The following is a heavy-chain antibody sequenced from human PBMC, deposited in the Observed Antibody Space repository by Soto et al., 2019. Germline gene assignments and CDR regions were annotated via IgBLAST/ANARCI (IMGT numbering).Heavy chain of an antibody. V-gene: IGHV4-39*01. D-gene: IGHD1-20*01. Sequence: QLQLQESGPGLVKSSETLSLTCSVSGASVSSSHYWGWIRQPPGKGLEWIGSVSYSGSPYYSPSFKSRITISVDTSNNQFSLRVRSVTATDTAVYFCARHYNTGAFFDYWGQGKVVTVSS. CDR1: GASVSSSHY. CDR2: VSYSGSP. CDR3: ARHYNTGAFFDY. J-gene: IGHJ4*02.